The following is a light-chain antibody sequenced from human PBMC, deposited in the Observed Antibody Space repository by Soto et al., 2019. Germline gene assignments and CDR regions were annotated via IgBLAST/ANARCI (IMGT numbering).Light chain of an antibody. CDR1: RSVGNN. CDR3: QQHADWPLT. CDR2: AAS. J-gene: IGKJ4*01. Sequence: EIVLTQSPATLSLSPGERATLSCRASRSVGNNLACYQKKPGQAPGLLIYAASTRATGIPARFSGSGSGIDFTLTISSLEPEDFAVYYSQQHADWPLTFGGGTKVDIK. V-gene: IGKV3-11*01.